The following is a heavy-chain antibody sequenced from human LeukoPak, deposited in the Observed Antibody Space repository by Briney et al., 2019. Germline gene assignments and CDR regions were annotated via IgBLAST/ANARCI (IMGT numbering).Heavy chain of an antibody. CDR2: IYYSGST. CDR3: ASHDYGDRFDP. Sequence: PSETLSLTCTVSGGSISSYYWSWIRQPPGKGLEWIGYIYYSGSTNYNPSLKSRVTISVDTSKNQFSLKLSSVTAADTAVYYCASHDYGDRFDPWGQGTLVTVSS. CDR1: GGSISSYY. J-gene: IGHJ5*02. D-gene: IGHD4-17*01. V-gene: IGHV4-59*01.